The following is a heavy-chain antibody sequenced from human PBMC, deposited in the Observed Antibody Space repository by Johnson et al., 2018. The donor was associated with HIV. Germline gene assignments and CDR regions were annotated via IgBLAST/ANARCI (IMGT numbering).Heavy chain of an antibody. CDR1: GFTFDDYA. Sequence: VQLVESEGGLVQPGRSLRLSCAASGFTFDDYAMHWVRPAPGKGLEWVSGISWNSGSIGYADSVKGRFTISRDDAKNTAYLQMNRLPPEDPAVYYCTSLAGTRTGGAFEIWCQGTMVTVSS. J-gene: IGHJ3*02. CDR3: TSLAGTRTGGAFEI. V-gene: IGHV3-9*01. D-gene: IGHD6-19*01. CDR2: ISWNSGSI.